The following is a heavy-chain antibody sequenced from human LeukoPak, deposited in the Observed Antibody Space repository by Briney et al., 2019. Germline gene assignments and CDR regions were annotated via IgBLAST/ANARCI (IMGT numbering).Heavy chain of an antibody. V-gene: IGHV3-30*02. J-gene: IGHJ4*02. Sequence: PGGSLRLSCAASGFTFSSYGMHWVRQAPGKGLEWVAFIRYDGSNKYYADSVKGRFTISRDNSKNTLYLQMNSLRAEDTAVYYCAKDQDKREYSSSSGGMVDYWGQGTLVTVSS. CDR3: AKDQDKREYSSSSGGMVDY. D-gene: IGHD6-6*01. CDR1: GFTFSSYG. CDR2: IRYDGSNK.